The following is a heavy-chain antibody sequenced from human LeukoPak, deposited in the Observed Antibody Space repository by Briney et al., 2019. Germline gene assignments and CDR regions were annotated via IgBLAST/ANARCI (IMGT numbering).Heavy chain of an antibody. CDR3: SKDPRITIFGVVTPDY. CDR1: GFTFSSYG. D-gene: IGHD3-3*01. J-gene: IGHJ4*02. Sequence: TGGSLRLSCAAPGFTFSSYGMHWVRQAPGKGLEWVPFIRYDGSNKYYADSVKGRFTISRDNSKNTLYLQMNSLRAEDTAVYYCSKDPRITIFGVVTPDYWGQGTLVTVSS. V-gene: IGHV3-30*02. CDR2: IRYDGSNK.